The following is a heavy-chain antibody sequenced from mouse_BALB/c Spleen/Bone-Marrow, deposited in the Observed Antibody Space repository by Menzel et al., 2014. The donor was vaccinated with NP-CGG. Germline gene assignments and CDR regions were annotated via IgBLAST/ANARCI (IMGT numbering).Heavy chain of an antibody. V-gene: IGHV5-6-3*01. CDR2: INSNGGTT. CDR3: ARGLYYVAYGPGFAY. J-gene: IGHJ3*01. CDR1: GFTFSNYG. Sequence: EVKLMESGGGLVQPGGSLKLSCAASGFTFSNYGMSWVRQTPDKRLDLVATINSNGGTTYYPDSVKGRFTISRDNAKNILYLQMSSLKSEDTAMYFCARGLYYVAYGPGFAYWGQGTLVTVSA. D-gene: IGHD2-13*01.